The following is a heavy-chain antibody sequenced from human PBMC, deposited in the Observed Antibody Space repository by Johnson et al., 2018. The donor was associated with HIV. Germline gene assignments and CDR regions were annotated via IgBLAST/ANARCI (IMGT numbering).Heavy chain of an antibody. D-gene: IGHD3-16*01. CDR3: AKDRNWGWPVWAFDI. CDR1: GFTFSSYG. J-gene: IGHJ3*02. Sequence: QVLLVESGGGVVQPGRSLRLSCAASGFTFSSYGMHWVRQAPGKGLEWVAVISYDGSNKYYADSVKGRFTISRDNSKNTLYLQMNSLRAEDTAVYYCAKDRNWGWPVWAFDIWGQGTMVTVSS. CDR2: ISYDGSNK. V-gene: IGHV3-30*18.